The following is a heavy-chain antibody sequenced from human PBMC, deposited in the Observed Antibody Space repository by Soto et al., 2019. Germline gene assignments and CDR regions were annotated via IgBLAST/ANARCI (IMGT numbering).Heavy chain of an antibody. Sequence: QLRLQESGPGLVKPSETLSLTCTVSGGSISSRSYYWGWIRQPPGKGLEWIGSVYHSGRPSYNPSLESRLTISVDTSKNQFSLKLTSVSAADTAVYSCAYGEAFEVWGRGTMVTVSS. CDR3: AYGEAFEV. J-gene: IGHJ3*01. V-gene: IGHV4-39*01. D-gene: IGHD4-17*01. CDR1: GGSISSRSYY. CDR2: VYHSGRP.